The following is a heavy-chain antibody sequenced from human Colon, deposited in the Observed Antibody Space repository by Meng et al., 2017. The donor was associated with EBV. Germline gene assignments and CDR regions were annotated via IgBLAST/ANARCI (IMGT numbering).Heavy chain of an antibody. CDR2: IDHCGAT. V-gene: IGHV4-30-2*01. D-gene: IGHD2-21*02. CDR3: ARGPYWGGDCYWFDP. J-gene: IGHJ5*02. Sequence: PLHGSCPGRCPPSQPLALTVAFDGDTISRGDYSRSWIRQPPGQGLEWIGYIDHCGATYNTSLKSRVTISVDHSKNHFSLRLTSVTAADTAVYYCARGPYWGGDCYWFDPWGQGTLVTVSS. CDR1: GDTISRGDYS.